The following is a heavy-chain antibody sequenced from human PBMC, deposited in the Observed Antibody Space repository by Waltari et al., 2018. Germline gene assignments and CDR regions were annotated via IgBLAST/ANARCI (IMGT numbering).Heavy chain of an antibody. CDR2: IYTSGST. CDR1: GGSISSGSYY. V-gene: IGHV4-61*02. J-gene: IGHJ4*02. CDR3: SRGYCCGGSCYELDY. Sequence: QVQLQESGPGLVKPSQTLSLTCTVSGGSISSGSYYWSWSRQPAGKGLEWIGRIYTSGSTNYNPSNKRRITISVDTSKNHFALKLRTGTAADTAVDYCSRGYCCGGSCYELDYWGQGTLVTVSS. D-gene: IGHD2-15*01.